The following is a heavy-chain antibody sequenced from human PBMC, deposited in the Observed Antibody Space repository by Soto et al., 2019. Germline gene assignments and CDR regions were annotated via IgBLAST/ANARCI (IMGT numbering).Heavy chain of an antibody. CDR1: GYTFVSYG. CDR3: ARDQDYVDSSGEYDF. Sequence: QIQLVPSGAAVKKPGASVRVSCETSGYTFVSYGLSWVRQAPGQGLEWMGWVSPYNGNTNYAEKFKDRGTLNTDTSTDTDFLDLRSLTSDDTAGYCCARDQDYVDSSGEYDFGGQGTLVTVSS. D-gene: IGHD3-22*01. J-gene: IGHJ4*02. V-gene: IGHV1-18*04. CDR2: VSPYNGNT.